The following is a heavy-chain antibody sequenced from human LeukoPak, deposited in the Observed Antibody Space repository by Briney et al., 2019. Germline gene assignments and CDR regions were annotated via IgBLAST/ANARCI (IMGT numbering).Heavy chain of an antibody. V-gene: IGHV1-8*01. CDR3: ATLHSSGWYGGDAFDI. J-gene: IGHJ3*02. D-gene: IGHD6-19*01. CDR1: GYTFTSYD. CDR2: MNPNSGNT. Sequence: GASVKVSCKASGYTFTSYDINWVRQATGQGLEWMGWMNPNSGNTGYAQKFQGRVTMTRNTSISTAYIELSSLRSEDTAVYYCATLHSSGWYGGDAFDIWGQGTMVTVSS.